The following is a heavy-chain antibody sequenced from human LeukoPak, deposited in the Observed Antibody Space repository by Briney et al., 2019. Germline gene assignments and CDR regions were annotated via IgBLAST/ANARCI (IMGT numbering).Heavy chain of an antibody. CDR2: IYYSGST. D-gene: IGHD5-24*01. V-gene: IGHV4-59*01. CDR3: ARDSGDGYNSKLDY. CDR1: GGSISSYY. Sequence: ATLSLTCTVSGGSISSYYWSWIRQPPGKGLEWIGYIYYSGSTNYNPSLKSRVTISVDTSKNQFSLKLSSVTAADTAVYYCARDSGDGYNSKLDYWGQGTLVTVSS. J-gene: IGHJ4*02.